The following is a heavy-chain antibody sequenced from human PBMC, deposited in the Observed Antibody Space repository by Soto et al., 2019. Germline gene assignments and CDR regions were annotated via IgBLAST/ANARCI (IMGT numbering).Heavy chain of an antibody. J-gene: IGHJ6*02. CDR2: ISGYNGNT. V-gene: IGHV1-18*04. CDR1: GYTFTDYG. Sequence: VQLVESGAEVKKPGASVKVSCKASGYTFTDYGISWVRQAPGQGLEWMGWISGYNGNTKYAQKSQGRVTMTTDTPTNTAYMELRSLRSDDTAVYYCARDREYYYDSSGNYYYHYGLDVWGQGTTVTVS. D-gene: IGHD3-22*01. CDR3: ARDREYYYDSSGNYYYHYGLDV.